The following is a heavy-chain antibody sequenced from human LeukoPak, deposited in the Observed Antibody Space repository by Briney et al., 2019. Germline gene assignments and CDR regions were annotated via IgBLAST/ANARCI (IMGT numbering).Heavy chain of an antibody. Sequence: GGSLRLSCAASGFTFSSCAMNWVRQAPGKGLEWVANIKQDGSEKYYVDSVKGRFTISRDNAKNSLYLQMNSLRAEDTAVYYCARQVTVTTRYYYYYYYMDVWGKGTTVTVSS. CDR1: GFTFSSCA. CDR3: ARQVTVTTRYYYYYYYMDV. D-gene: IGHD4-17*01. V-gene: IGHV3-7*01. J-gene: IGHJ6*03. CDR2: IKQDGSEK.